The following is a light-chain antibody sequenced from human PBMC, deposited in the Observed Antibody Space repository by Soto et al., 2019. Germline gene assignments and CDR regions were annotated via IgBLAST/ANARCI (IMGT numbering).Light chain of an antibody. V-gene: IGLV2-14*01. Sequence: QSALTQPASVSGSPGQSINISCTGTSSDVGGYNYVSWYQQHPGKAPKLMIHDVTDRPSGVSNRFSGSKSGNTASLTISGLQAEDEGDYYCSSYTTSSTVVFGGGTKLTVL. CDR2: DVT. CDR1: SSDVGGYNY. J-gene: IGLJ2*01. CDR3: SSYTTSSTVV.